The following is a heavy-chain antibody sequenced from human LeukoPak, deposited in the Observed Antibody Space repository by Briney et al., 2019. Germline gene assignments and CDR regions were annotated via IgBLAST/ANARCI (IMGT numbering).Heavy chain of an antibody. J-gene: IGHJ4*02. Sequence: GGSLRLSCAASGFTFSSYAMSWVRQAPGKGLEWVSAISGSGGSTYYADSEKGRFTISRDNSKNTLYLQMNSLRAEDTAVYYCAKDNSAGYQPDYWGQGTLVTVSS. CDR2: ISGSGGST. CDR3: AKDNSAGYQPDY. D-gene: IGHD3-9*01. V-gene: IGHV3-23*01. CDR1: GFTFSSYA.